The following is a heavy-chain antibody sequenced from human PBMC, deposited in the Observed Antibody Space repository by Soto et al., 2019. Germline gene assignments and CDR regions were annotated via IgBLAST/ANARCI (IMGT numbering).Heavy chain of an antibody. CDR1: GFALSSFD. D-gene: IGHD3-10*01. V-gene: IGHV3-33*01. Sequence: QVQLADSGGGVVQSGRSLRLSCAASGFALSSFDMHWVRQAPGKGLEWVAVIWYDGSNEYYADSVKGRFTISRDNSKNTLYLHMNSLRVEDTAVYYCARDALVRGVHPPDYWGQGTLVTVSS. J-gene: IGHJ4*02. CDR3: ARDALVRGVHPPDY. CDR2: IWYDGSNE.